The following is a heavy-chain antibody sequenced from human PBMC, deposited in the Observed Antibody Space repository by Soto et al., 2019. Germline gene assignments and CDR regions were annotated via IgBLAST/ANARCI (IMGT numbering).Heavy chain of an antibody. CDR3: ARHRHPRGTVGATSPLDP. CDR2: HYNGGST. D-gene: IGHD1-26*01. CDR1: GFSVSSNY. Sequence: DVQLVESGGGLVQPGGSLRLSCAISGFSVSSNYLSWVRQAPGKGLEWVSVHYNGGSTYYADSVQGRFTISRDKSNNTLYLQMRRVRAEDTAVYFCARHRHPRGTVGATSPLDPWGQGTQVTVSS. V-gene: IGHV3-53*01. J-gene: IGHJ5*02.